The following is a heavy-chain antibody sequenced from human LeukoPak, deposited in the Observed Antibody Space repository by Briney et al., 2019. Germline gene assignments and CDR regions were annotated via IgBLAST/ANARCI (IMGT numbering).Heavy chain of an antibody. J-gene: IGHJ4*02. CDR2: IKQDGSEK. CDR3: ARELDTAMVNNFDY. Sequence: GGSLRLSCAASGFTFNNYWMSWVRQAPGKGLEWVANIKQDGSEKYYVDSVKGRFTISRDNAKNSLYLQMNSLRAEDTAVYYCARELDTAMVNNFDYWGQGTLVTVSS. V-gene: IGHV3-7*01. CDR1: GFTFNNYW. D-gene: IGHD5-18*01.